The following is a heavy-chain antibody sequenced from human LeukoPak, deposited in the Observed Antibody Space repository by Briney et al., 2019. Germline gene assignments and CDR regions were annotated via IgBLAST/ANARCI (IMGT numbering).Heavy chain of an antibody. V-gene: IGHV3-23*01. Sequence: GGSLRHSCAASGFTFSNYAMSWVRQAPGKGLEWVSAIGDSGDDTYYADSVKGRFTISRDNSKNTLYLQMNSLRAEDTAVFYCAKIEVTMVRGFISYYYYGMDVWGKGTTVTVSS. CDR3: AKIEVTMVRGFISYYYYGMDV. D-gene: IGHD3-10*01. CDR2: IGDSGDDT. J-gene: IGHJ6*04. CDR1: GFTFSNYA.